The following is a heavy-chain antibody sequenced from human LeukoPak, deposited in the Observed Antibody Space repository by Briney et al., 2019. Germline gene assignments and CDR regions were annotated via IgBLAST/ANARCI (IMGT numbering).Heavy chain of an antibody. CDR2: ISSSSSNI. J-gene: IGHJ4*02. Sequence: PGGSLRLSCAASGFTFSIYSMNWVRQAPGKGLEWVSSISSSSSNIYYADSVKGRFTISRDNSKNTLYLQMNSLRAEDTAVYYCAKDNWGFDWGQGTLVTVSS. V-gene: IGHV3-21*04. D-gene: IGHD7-27*01. CDR1: GFTFSIYS. CDR3: AKDNWGFD.